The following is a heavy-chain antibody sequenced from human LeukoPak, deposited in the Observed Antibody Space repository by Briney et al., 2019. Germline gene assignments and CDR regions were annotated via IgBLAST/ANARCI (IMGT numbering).Heavy chain of an antibody. Sequence: ASVKVSCKASGYTFTSYYMRWVRQAPEQGLEWMGIINPSGGSTSYAQKFQGRVTMTRDTSTSTVYMELSSLRSEDTAVYYCARELEGDYYDSSGLGDIGAFDIWGQGTMVTVSS. J-gene: IGHJ3*02. D-gene: IGHD3-22*01. V-gene: IGHV1-46*01. CDR1: GYTFTSYY. CDR2: INPSGGST. CDR3: ARELEGDYYDSSGLGDIGAFDI.